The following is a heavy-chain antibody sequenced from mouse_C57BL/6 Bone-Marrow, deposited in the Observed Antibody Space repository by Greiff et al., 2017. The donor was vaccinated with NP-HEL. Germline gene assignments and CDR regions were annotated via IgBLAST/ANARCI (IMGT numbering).Heavy chain of an antibody. V-gene: IGHV1-74*01. CDR3: AILGGEG. Sequence: QVQLQQPGADLVKPGASVKVSCKASGFTFTSYWMHWVKQRPGQGLEWIGRIHPSDSDTNYIQKFKGKVTLIVDKPTSTAYMQLSRLTSRDSAVYYWAILGGEGWCQGTLVTVSA. CDR2: IHPSDSDT. J-gene: IGHJ3*01. D-gene: IGHD1-1*02. CDR1: GFTFTSYW.